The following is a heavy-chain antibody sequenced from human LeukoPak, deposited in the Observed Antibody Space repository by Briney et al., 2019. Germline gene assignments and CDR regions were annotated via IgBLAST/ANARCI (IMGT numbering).Heavy chain of an antibody. Sequence: SETLSLTCTVSGGSLSSYYWSWIRQPAGKGLEWIGRIYTSGSTNYNPSLKSGVTISVDKSKNQFSLKLSSVTAADPAVYYCSRLTFGGVIDYWGQGTLVTVSS. V-gene: IGHV4-4*07. J-gene: IGHJ4*02. D-gene: IGHD3-16*01. CDR2: IYTSGST. CDR3: SRLTFGGVIDY. CDR1: GGSLSSYY.